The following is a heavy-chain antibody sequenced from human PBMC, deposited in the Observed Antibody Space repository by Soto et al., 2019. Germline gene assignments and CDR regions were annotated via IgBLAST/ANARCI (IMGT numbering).Heavy chain of an antibody. Sequence: ASVKVSCKASGYTFTSYAMHWVRQAPGQRLKRKGWIIVGNGNTIYSLKFHGRVIITRDTSTSTVYIDLSSLRSDDTAVYYCASDLDSYYDSSGYFGVYGAFDIWGQGTMVTVSS. CDR3: ASDLDSYYDSSGYFGVYGAFDI. CDR1: GYTFTSYA. D-gene: IGHD3-22*01. J-gene: IGHJ3*02. CDR2: IIVGNGNT. V-gene: IGHV1-3*01.